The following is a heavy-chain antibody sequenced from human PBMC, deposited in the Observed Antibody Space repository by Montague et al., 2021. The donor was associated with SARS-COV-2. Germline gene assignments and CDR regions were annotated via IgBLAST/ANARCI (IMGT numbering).Heavy chain of an antibody. Sequence: SETLSLTCTVSSASITNYYWTWIRQPPGRGLEWIGYIYYSATTNYNPSLKSRVTMSIDTSKNQFSLSLTSVTAADSAVYYCARLRRGTYYVSFDPWGQGTLVSVSS. D-gene: IGHD1-26*01. CDR3: ARLRRGTYYVSFDP. CDR2: IYYSATT. CDR1: SASITNYY. J-gene: IGHJ5*02. V-gene: IGHV4-59*12.